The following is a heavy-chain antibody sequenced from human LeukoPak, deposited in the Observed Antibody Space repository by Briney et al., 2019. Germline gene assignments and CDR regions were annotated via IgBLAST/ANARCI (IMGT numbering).Heavy chain of an antibody. D-gene: IGHD3-10*01. V-gene: IGHV4-39*07. CDR1: GGSISSSSYY. Sequence: SETLSLTCTVSGGSISSSSYYWGWIRQPPGTGLEWIGSIYYSGSTYYNPSLKSRVTISVDTSKNQFSLKLSSVTAADTAVYYCAREPVRGVIIIGAFDIWGQGTMVTVSS. J-gene: IGHJ3*02. CDR3: AREPVRGVIIIGAFDI. CDR2: IYYSGST.